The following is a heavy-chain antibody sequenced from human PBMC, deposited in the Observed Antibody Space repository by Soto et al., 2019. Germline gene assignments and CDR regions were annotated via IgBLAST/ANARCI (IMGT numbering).Heavy chain of an antibody. D-gene: IGHD1-26*01. V-gene: IGHV3-33*01. Sequence: GGSLRLSCAASGFTFSNYGMHWVRQAPGKGLEWVAIIWHDGNNKYYADSVRGRFIISRDNSRNRLYLQMNSLRAEDTAVYYCASDLVGASDSYGLDVWGQGTPVTVSS. CDR3: ASDLVGASDSYGLDV. CDR1: GFTFSNYG. CDR2: IWHDGNNK. J-gene: IGHJ6*02.